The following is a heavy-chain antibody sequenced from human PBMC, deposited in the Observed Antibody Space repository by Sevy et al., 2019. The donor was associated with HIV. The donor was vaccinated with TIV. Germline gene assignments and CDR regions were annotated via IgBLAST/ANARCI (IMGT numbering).Heavy chain of an antibody. Sequence: GGSLRLSCAASGSTFHTYAVLWVRQAPGKGVEWLTLISYDGVNKYYADSVKGRFTISRDNSKNTLYLQMDSLRVEDTALYYCARVAVEYCTNDCYHRFDHWGQGTLVTVSS. CDR2: ISYDGVNK. D-gene: IGHD2-8*01. CDR1: GSTFHTYA. V-gene: IGHV3-30-3*01. CDR3: ARVAVEYCTNDCYHRFDH. J-gene: IGHJ4*02.